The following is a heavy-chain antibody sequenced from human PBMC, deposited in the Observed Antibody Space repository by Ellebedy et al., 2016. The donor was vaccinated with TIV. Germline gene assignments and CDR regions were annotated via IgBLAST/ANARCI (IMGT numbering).Heavy chain of an antibody. CDR1: RYSFTNYD. CDR3: ARRHYASGWYTGTSDV. D-gene: IGHD6-19*01. Sequence: ASVKVSXKASRYSFTNYDVNWVRQAPGKGLEWMGWMNPRSGNTGYAEKFQGRVIMTRDNTITTAYLQLNSLTPDDTAVYSCARRHYASGWYTGTSDVWGQGTMVIVSS. V-gene: IGHV1-8*01. J-gene: IGHJ3*01. CDR2: MNPRSGNT.